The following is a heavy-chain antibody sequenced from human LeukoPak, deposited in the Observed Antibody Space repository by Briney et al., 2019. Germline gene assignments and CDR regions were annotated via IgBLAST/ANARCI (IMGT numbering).Heavy chain of an antibody. CDR2: IYSGGST. V-gene: IGHV3-53*01. D-gene: IGHD3-3*01. CDR3: AKGFRGGYDAFDI. CDR1: GFTVSSNY. J-gene: IGHJ3*02. Sequence: GGSLRLSCAASGFTVSSNYMSWVRQAPGKGLEWVSVIYSGGSTYYADSVKGRFTISRDNSKNTLYLQMNSLRAEDTAVYYCAKGFRGGYDAFDIWGQGTMVTVSS.